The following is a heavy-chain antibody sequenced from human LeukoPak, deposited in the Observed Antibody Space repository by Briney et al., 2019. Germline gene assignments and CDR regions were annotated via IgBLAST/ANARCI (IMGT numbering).Heavy chain of an antibody. CDR3: ARDVGSYYYGSGPYNWFDP. D-gene: IGHD3-10*01. CDR1: GGSISSYY. Sequence: SETLSLTCTVSGGSISSYYWSWIRQPAGKGLEWIGRIYTSGSTNYNPSLKSRATMSVDTSKNQFSLKLSSVTAADTAVYYCARDVGSYYYGSGPYNWFDPWGQGTLVTVSS. V-gene: IGHV4-4*07. CDR2: IYTSGST. J-gene: IGHJ5*02.